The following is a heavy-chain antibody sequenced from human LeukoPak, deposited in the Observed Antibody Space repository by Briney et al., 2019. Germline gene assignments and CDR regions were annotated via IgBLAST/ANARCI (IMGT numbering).Heavy chain of an antibody. CDR1: GFSFSSFS. CDR3: AREGGGDPRVYYGMDV. J-gene: IGHJ6*02. CDR2: ISSSSSYI. D-gene: IGHD4-17*01. Sequence: PGGSLRLSCAASGFSFSSFSMNWVRQAPGKGLEWVSYISSSSSYIYYGDSVKGRFTISRDDAKNSLYLQMNSLRAEDTAVYYCAREGGGDPRVYYGMDVWGQGTTVTVSS. V-gene: IGHV3-21*01.